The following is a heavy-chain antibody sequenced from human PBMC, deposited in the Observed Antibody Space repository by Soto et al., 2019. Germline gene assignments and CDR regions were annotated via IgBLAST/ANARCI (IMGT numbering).Heavy chain of an antibody. V-gene: IGHV1-3*01. CDR2: INAGNGNT. CDR1: GYSYTSYA. Sequence: GASVKVSCKASGYSYTSYAMHWVHQAPGQRLEWMGWINAGNGNTKYSQKFQGRVTITRDTSASTAYMELSSLRSEDTAVYYCAKGSYYYFGMGVWGQGTTVTVSS. CDR3: AKGSYYYFGMGV. J-gene: IGHJ6*02.